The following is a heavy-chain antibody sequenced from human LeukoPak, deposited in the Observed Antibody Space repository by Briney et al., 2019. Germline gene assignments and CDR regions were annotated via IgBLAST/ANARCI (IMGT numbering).Heavy chain of an antibody. D-gene: IGHD2-21*02. V-gene: IGHV7-4-1*02. CDR2: ISASTGNP. Sequence: ASVKVSCKASGYSFTSYGMNWVRQAPGQGLEWMGWISASTGNPTYAQGFTGRFVFSLDTSVSTAYLQITSLKAEDTAMYYCARISQSTMTALTYWGQGTLVTVSS. CDR1: GYSFTSYG. CDR3: ARISQSTMTALTY. J-gene: IGHJ4*02.